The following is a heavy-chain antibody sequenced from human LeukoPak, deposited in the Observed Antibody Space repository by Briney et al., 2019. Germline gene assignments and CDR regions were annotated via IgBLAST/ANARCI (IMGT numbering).Heavy chain of an antibody. CDR1: GFTLSSYG. V-gene: IGHV3-30*03. D-gene: IGHD6-19*01. J-gene: IGHJ4*02. CDR3: ESSGWYRYDHYFDY. Sequence: PGGSLRLSCAASGFTLSSYGMHWVRQAPGKGLEWVAVISYDGSNKYYADSVKGRFTISRDNSKNTLYLQMNSLKAEDTAVYYCESSGWYRYDHYFDYWGQGTLVTVSS. CDR2: ISYDGSNK.